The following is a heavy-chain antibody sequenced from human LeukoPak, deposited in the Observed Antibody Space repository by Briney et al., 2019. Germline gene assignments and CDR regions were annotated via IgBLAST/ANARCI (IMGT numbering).Heavy chain of an antibody. J-gene: IGHJ6*02. D-gene: IGHD3-10*01. V-gene: IGHV1-58*01. Sequence: ASVKVSCKTSGFTFSTSAVQWVRQARGQRLEWIGWIIVGSGATNYAQSLQGRFTITRDMSTNTAYMELSSLRSEDTAVYFCAREGEIITEAGLVNYYYGMDVWGQGTTVTVSS. CDR3: AREGEIITEAGLVNYYYGMDV. CDR2: IIVGSGAT. CDR1: GFTFSTSA.